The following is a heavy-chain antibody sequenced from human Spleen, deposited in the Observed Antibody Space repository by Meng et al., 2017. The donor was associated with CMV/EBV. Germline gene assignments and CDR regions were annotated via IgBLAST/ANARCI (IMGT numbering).Heavy chain of an antibody. CDR1: GASINSGDYY. V-gene: IGHV4-30-4*06. Sequence: GASINSGDYYWNWIRQHPGKGLEWIGYIFYSGNTYYNPSLKTRVTISVDTSKNQFSLKLTSVTAADTAVYYCARDRDPSSSGPWFDPWGQGTLVTVSS. D-gene: IGHD6-6*01. CDR3: ARDRDPSSSGPWFDP. CDR2: IFYSGNT. J-gene: IGHJ5*02.